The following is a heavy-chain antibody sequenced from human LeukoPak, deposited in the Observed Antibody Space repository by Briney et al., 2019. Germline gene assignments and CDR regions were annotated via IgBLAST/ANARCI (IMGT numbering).Heavy chain of an antibody. D-gene: IGHD3-10*01. V-gene: IGHV1-8*01. CDR1: GYTFTNYD. J-gene: IGHJ5*02. CDR2: MNPKSNNR. Sequence: ASVKVSCKASGYTFTNYDVNWVRQAPGQGLEWMGWMNPKSNNRGYAQKFQGRVTITTDASMSTAYMELSSLRSDDTAVYYCTRGLKGNYYSGSGTYRWFAPWGQGTLVTVSS. CDR3: TRGLKGNYYSGSGTYRWFAP.